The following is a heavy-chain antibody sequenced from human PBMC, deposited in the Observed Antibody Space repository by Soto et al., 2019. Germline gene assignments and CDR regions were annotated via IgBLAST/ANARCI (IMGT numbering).Heavy chain of an antibody. Sequence: SETLSLTCTVSGGSISCYYWSWIRQPPGKGLEWIGYIYYSGSTNYNPSLKSRVTISVDTSKNQFSLKLSSVTAADTAVDYCSRGVPATAGVSVGAFDIWGQGTMVTVSS. CDR2: IYYSGST. CDR1: GGSISCYY. V-gene: IGHV4-59*01. J-gene: IGHJ3*02. CDR3: SRGVPATAGVSVGAFDI. D-gene: IGHD2-2*01.